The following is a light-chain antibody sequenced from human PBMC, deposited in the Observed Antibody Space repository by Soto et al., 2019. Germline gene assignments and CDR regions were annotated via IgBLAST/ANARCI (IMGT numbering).Light chain of an antibody. V-gene: IGKV3-15*01. CDR3: QQYEGWPRT. CDR1: QNIHIN. J-gene: IGKJ2*01. CDR2: GVT. Sequence: EILMTQFPDTLSVSPGDTATLSCRSSQNIHINLAWYQQKPGQAPTLLIYGVTARAPGVPARFSGSGSGTDFTLTIRSVQSGDFGVFYCQQYEGWPRTFGLGTKVEIQ.